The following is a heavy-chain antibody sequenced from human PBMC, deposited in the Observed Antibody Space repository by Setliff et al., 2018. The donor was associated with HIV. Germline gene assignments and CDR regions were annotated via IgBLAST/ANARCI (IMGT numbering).Heavy chain of an antibody. J-gene: IGHJ4*02. CDR3: VRRAGSSWFRFYFDY. V-gene: IGHV2-5*02. CDR1: GFSLSTSGVG. CDR2: IYWDDDK. Sequence: SGPTLVNPTQTLTVTCTFSGFSLSTSGVGVGWIRQPPGKALEWLALIYWDDDKRYSPSLKSRLTITKDTSKNQVVLTMTNVDPVDTATYFCVRRAGSSWFRFYFDYWGQGALVTVSS. D-gene: IGHD6-13*01.